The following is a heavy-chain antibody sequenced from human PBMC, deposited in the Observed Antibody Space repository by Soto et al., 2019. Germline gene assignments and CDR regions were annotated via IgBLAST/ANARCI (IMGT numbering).Heavy chain of an antibody. D-gene: IGHD6-13*01. CDR3: ARMIRGQQHGSYWYFDL. V-gene: IGHV1-18*01. CDR2: ISAYNGNT. CDR1: GYTFTSYG. J-gene: IGHJ2*01. Sequence: QVQLVQSGAEVKKPGASVKVSCKASGYTFTSYGISWVRQAPGQGREWMGWISAYNGNTNYAQKLQGRVTMTTDTSTSTAYMELRSLRSDDTAVYYCARMIRGQQHGSYWYFDLWGRGTLVTVSS.